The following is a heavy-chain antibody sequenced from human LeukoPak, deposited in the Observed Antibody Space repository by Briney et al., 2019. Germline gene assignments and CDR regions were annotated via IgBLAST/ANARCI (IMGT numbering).Heavy chain of an antibody. CDR3: ARVDGYEDY. V-gene: IGHV4-34*01. Sequence: SETLSFTCAVYGGSFSGYYWSWIRQPPGKGLEWIGEINHSGSTNYNPSLKSRVTISVDTSKNQFSLKLSSVTAADTAVYYCARVDGYEDYWGQGTLVTVSS. D-gene: IGHD5-18*01. CDR2: INHSGST. CDR1: GGSFSGYY. J-gene: IGHJ4*02.